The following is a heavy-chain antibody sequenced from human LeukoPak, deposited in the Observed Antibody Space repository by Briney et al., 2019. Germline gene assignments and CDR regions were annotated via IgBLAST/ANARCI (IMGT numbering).Heavy chain of an antibody. D-gene: IGHD6-6*01. V-gene: IGHV1-18*01. CDR1: GYTFTSYG. CDR2: ISAYNGNT. CDR3: ARDFPGYSSSSGLRAFDI. J-gene: IGHJ3*02. Sequence: ASVKVSCTASGYTFTSYGISWVRQAPGQGLEWMGWISAYNGNTNYAQKLQGRVTMTTDTSTSTAYMELRSLRSDDTAVYYCARDFPGYSSSSGLRAFDIWGQGTMVTVSS.